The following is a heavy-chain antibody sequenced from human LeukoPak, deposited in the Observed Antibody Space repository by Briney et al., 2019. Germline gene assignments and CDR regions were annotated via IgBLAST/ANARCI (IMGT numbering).Heavy chain of an antibody. CDR2: SRNKRNSYTT. CDR1: GFVFSDHY. CDR3: VRSPGDGVEIDY. J-gene: IGHJ4*02. D-gene: IGHD7-27*01. Sequence: GGSLRLSCAASGFVFSDHYMDWVRQAPGKGLEWVARSRNKRNSYTTVYAASVEGRFTISRDDSKNSLYLQMNSLTTEDTAVYYCVRSPGDGVEIDYWGQGTLVTVSS. V-gene: IGHV3-72*01.